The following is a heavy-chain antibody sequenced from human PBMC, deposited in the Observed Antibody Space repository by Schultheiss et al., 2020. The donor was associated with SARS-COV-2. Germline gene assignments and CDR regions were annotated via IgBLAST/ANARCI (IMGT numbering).Heavy chain of an antibody. CDR2: ISGSGGST. D-gene: IGHD3-22*01. J-gene: IGHJ3*02. CDR3: ARERYYYDSSGYYLPDAFDI. Sequence: GGSLRLSCAASGFTFSSYAMSWVRQAPGKGLEWVSAISGSGGSTYYADSVKGRFTISRDNSKNTLYLQMNSLRAEDTAVYYCARERYYYDSSGYYLPDAFDIWGQGTMVTVSS. V-gene: IGHV3-23*01. CDR1: GFTFSSYA.